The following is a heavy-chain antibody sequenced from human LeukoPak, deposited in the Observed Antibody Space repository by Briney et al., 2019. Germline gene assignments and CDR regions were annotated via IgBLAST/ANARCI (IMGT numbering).Heavy chain of an antibody. Sequence: ASVKVSCKASGYTFTGYYMHWVRQAPGQGLEWMGWINPNSGVTNHAQKFQGRVTMTRDTSISTAYMELNSLRAEDTAVYYCAKAQEGIVRYFDWLPYGMDVWGQGTTVTVSS. CDR2: INPNSGVT. J-gene: IGHJ6*02. CDR1: GYTFTGYY. V-gene: IGHV1-2*02. D-gene: IGHD3-9*01. CDR3: AKAQEGIVRYFDWLPYGMDV.